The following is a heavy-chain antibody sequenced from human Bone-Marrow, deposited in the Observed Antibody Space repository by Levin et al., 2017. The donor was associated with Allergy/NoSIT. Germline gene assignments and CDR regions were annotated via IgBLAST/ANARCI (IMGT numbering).Heavy chain of an antibody. D-gene: IGHD1-26*01. CDR3: ARERPNGSSFDY. CDR2: ISSSGSTI. J-gene: IGHJ4*02. Sequence: GGSLRLSCAASGFTFSSYEMNWVRQAPGKGLEWVSYISSSGSTIYYADSVKGRFTISRDNAKNSLYLQMNSLRAEDTAVYYCARERPNGSSFDYWGQGTLVTVSS. V-gene: IGHV3-48*03. CDR1: GFTFSSYE.